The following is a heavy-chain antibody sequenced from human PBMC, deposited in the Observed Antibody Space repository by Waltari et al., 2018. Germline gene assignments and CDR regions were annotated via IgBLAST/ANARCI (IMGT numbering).Heavy chain of an antibody. CDR1: GGTFSSYT. J-gene: IGHJ3*02. D-gene: IGHD2-21*01. CDR2: SIPILGKA. Sequence: QVQLVQSGAEVKKPGSSVKVSCKASGGTFSSYTISWVRQAPGQGLEWMGRSIPILGKANDAQKCQGRVTITADKSTSTAYMELSSLGSEDTAVYYCAISRGDDAFDIWGQGTMVTVSS. CDR3: AISRGDDAFDI. V-gene: IGHV1-69*02.